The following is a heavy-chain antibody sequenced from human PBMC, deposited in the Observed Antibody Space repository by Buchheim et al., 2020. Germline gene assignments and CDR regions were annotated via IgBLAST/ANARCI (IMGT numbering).Heavy chain of an antibody. J-gene: IGHJ4*02. Sequence: QVQLVESGGGVVQPGRSLRLSCTASGFTLSNSIIQWVRQAPGKGLEWMALISPHGSDKQYADSVRGRFTISRDDSKNTVYLEMNSLKPEDTAMYKCAREGGSSGYAGYFDYWGQGTL. CDR3: AREGGSSGYAGYFDY. V-gene: IGHV3-30*04. D-gene: IGHD5-12*01. CDR2: ISPHGSDK. CDR1: GFTLSNSI.